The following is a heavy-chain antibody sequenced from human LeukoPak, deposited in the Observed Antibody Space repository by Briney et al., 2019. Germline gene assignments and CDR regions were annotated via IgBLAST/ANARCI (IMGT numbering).Heavy chain of an antibody. V-gene: IGHV3-64*01. Sequence: PGGSLRLSCAASGFTFSSYAMHWVRQAPGKGLEYVSAISTNGGMTYYANSVKGRFVISRDNSKNTLYLQMGSLRAEDMAVYYCARPISRYMDVWGKGTTVTVSS. CDR3: ARPISRYMDV. CDR2: ISTNGGMT. D-gene: IGHD2-2*02. CDR1: GFTFSSYA. J-gene: IGHJ6*03.